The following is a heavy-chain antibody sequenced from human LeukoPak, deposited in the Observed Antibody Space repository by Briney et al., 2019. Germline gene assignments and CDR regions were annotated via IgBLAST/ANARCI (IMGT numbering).Heavy chain of an antibody. CDR1: GGSISSYY. CDR3: ARVGRITMVRGVILG. V-gene: IGHV4-59*01. CDR2: IYYSGST. D-gene: IGHD3-10*01. J-gene: IGHJ3*01. Sequence: SETLSLTCTVSGGSISSYYWSWIRQPPGKGLEWIGYIYYSGSTNYNPSLKSRVTISVDTSKNQFSLKLSSVTAEDTAVYYCARVGRITMVRGVILGWGQGTMVTVSS.